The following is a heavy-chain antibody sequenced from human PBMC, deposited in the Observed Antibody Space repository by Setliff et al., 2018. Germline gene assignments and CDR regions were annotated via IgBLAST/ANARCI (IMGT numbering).Heavy chain of an antibody. D-gene: IGHD3-3*01. J-gene: IGHJ4*02. CDR2: IGKDGTNK. CDR3: ATLSKDLNY. V-gene: IGHV3-33*01. CDR1: GFTFTNFD. Sequence: LSLSCAASGFTFTNFDIHWVRQAPGKGLEWVALIGKDGTNKYYADSVKGRFDISRDSSKNTVYLQMNSLTAEDTAMYYCATLSKDLNYWGQGTLVTVSS.